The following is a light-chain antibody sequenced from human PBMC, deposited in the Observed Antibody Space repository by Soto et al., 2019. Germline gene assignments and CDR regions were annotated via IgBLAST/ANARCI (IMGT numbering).Light chain of an antibody. J-gene: IGKJ4*01. V-gene: IGKV3D-15*01. CDR1: QTVRDN. CDR2: GAT. CDR3: QQYNNWPLT. Sequence: EVVMTQSPAPLPVSPGERATLSCRASQTVRDNSGWYQQKPGQPPRLLIYGATTRATGIPARFSGSGSGTEFTLTISSLQSEDFAVYYYQQYNNWPLTFGGGTKVEIK.